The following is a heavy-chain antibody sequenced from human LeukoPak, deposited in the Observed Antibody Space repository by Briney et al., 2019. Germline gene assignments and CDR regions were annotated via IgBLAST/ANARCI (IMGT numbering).Heavy chain of an antibody. CDR3: ARYIVSYPHDAFDI. CDR1: GGSISSYY. V-gene: IGHV4-59*01. D-gene: IGHD1-26*01. J-gene: IGHJ3*02. Sequence: SETLSLTCTVSGGSISSYYWSWIRQPPGKGLEWIGYIYYSGSTSYNPSLKSRVTISVDTSKKQFSLKLSSVAAADTAFYYCARYIVSYPHDAFDIWGQGTMVTVSS. CDR2: IYYSGST.